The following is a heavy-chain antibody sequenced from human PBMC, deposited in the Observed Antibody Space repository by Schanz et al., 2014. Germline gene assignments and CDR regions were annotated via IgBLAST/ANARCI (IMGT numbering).Heavy chain of an antibody. J-gene: IGHJ5*02. CDR2: VSRSTPDI. CDR3: ARAGYDADNWFDP. CDR1: GFTFSSYS. Sequence: VQLVESGGGVVQPGRSLRLSCTASGFTFSSYSMNWVRQAPGKGLEWVSYVSRSTPDIYYADSVKGRFTISRDNAKNSLFLQMNSLRAEDTAVYYCARAGYDADNWFDPWGQGTLXTVSS. V-gene: IGHV3-48*01. D-gene: IGHD2-2*01.